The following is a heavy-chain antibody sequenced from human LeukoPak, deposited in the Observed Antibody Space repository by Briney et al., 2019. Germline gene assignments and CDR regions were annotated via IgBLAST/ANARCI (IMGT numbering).Heavy chain of an antibody. CDR1: GFTFSSYS. Sequence: GGSLRLSCAASGFTFSSYSMNWVRQAPGKGLEWVSSISSSSSYIYYADSVKGRFTISRDNAKNSLYLQMNSLRAEDTAVYYCARDSHDGYNSLFDYWGQGTLVTVSS. D-gene: IGHD5-24*01. V-gene: IGHV3-21*01. CDR2: ISSSSSYI. CDR3: ARDSHDGYNSLFDY. J-gene: IGHJ4*02.